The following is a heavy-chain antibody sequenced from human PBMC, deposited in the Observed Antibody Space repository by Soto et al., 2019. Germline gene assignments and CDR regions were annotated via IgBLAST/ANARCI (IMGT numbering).Heavy chain of an antibody. Sequence: QVQLVESGGGVVQPGRSLRLSCAASGFTFSSYGMHWVRQAPGEGLEWVAVISYDGSSTYYVDSVKGRFTVSRDNSKNTLYLQMNSLRAEDTAVYYCTRDKGWLGASDIWGQGTMVTVSS. V-gene: IGHV3-30*03. D-gene: IGHD3-9*01. CDR2: ISYDGSST. CDR3: TRDKGWLGASDI. J-gene: IGHJ3*02. CDR1: GFTFSSYG.